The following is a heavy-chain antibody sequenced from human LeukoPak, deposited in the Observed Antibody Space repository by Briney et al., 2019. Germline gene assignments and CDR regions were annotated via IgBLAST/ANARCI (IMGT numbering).Heavy chain of an antibody. CDR2: ISSEGGST. V-gene: IGHV3-64D*09. D-gene: IGHD4-23*01. J-gene: IGHJ4*02. CDR3: VKDRWVDY. Sequence: GGPLRLSCSASGFTFSSYAMHWVRQAPGKGLEYVSSISSEGGSTYYADSVKGRFNISRDNSKNTLYLQMNSLRAEDTALYYCVKDRWVDYWGQGTLVTVSS. CDR1: GFTFSSYA.